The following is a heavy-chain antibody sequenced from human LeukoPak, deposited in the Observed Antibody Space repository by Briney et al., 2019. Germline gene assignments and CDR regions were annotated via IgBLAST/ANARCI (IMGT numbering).Heavy chain of an antibody. Sequence: PGGSLRLSCAASGFTFRDYYMGWIRQAPGNGLEWVAYITNSGNAVYHADSVKGRFTISRDNAKNSLFLQMNTLRVEDTAVYYCARAHMDAFDIWGQGTMVTVSS. D-gene: IGHD2-21*01. CDR2: ITNSGNAV. J-gene: IGHJ3*02. CDR1: GFTFRDYY. CDR3: ARAHMDAFDI. V-gene: IGHV3-11*04.